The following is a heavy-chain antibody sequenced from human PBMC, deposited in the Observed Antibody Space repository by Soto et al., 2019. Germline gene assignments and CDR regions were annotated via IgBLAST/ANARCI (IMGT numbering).Heavy chain of an antibody. J-gene: IGHJ6*03. CDR3: ARVRTTLGFYYYYMDV. CDR2: VYYSGST. D-gene: IGHD3-10*01. V-gene: IGHV4-59*08. CDR1: CDSISDCY. Sequence: SETLSLTCNVSCDSISDCYWTWIRQPPGKALEWIGYVYYSGSTSYNPSFKSRVTIAVDTSKTQFSLKLNSVTAADTAVYYCARVRTTLGFYYYYMDVWGIGTTVTVSS.